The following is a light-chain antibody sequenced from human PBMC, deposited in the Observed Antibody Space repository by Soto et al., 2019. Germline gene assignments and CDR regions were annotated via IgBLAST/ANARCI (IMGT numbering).Light chain of an antibody. CDR3: QQSYSILT. Sequence: IQMTQSPSSLSASVGDRVTITCRASQDIRHDLAWYQQRPGKAPKLLIYVASTLQSGVPSRFSGGGSGTDFTLTISSLQPEDFATYYCQQSYSILTFGGGTKVEIK. CDR2: VAS. J-gene: IGKJ4*01. V-gene: IGKV1-39*01. CDR1: QDIRHD.